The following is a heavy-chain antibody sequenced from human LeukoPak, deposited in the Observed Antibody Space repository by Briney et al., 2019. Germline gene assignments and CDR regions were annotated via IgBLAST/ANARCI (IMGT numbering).Heavy chain of an antibody. J-gene: IGHJ4*02. Sequence: GGSLSLSCAASGFTFSSYSMNWVRQAPGKGLEWVSSISSSSSYIYYADSVEGRFTISRDNAKNSLYLQMNSLRAEDTAVYYCARDEGGEYYYGSGSYNYWGQGTLVTVSS. CDR3: ARDEGGEYYYGSGSYNY. CDR1: GFTFSSYS. D-gene: IGHD3-10*01. CDR2: ISSSSSYI. V-gene: IGHV3-21*01.